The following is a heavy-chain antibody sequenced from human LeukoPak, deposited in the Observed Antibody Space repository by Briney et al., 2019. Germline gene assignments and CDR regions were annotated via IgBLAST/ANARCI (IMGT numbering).Heavy chain of an antibody. CDR3: ARDGFYGDYPIDY. Sequence: GGSLRLSCAASGFTFSSYSMNWVRQAPGKGLEWVSSISSSSSYIYYADSVKGRFTISRDNAKNSLYLQMNSLRAEDTAVYYCARDGFYGDYPIDYWGQGTLVTVSS. CDR2: ISSSSSYI. V-gene: IGHV3-21*01. D-gene: IGHD4-17*01. CDR1: GFTFSSYS. J-gene: IGHJ4*02.